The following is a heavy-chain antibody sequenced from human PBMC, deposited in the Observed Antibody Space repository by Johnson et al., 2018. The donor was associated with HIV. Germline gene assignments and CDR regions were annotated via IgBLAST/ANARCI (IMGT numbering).Heavy chain of an antibody. D-gene: IGHD2-2*01. CDR1: GFTFSSYA. Sequence: VQLVESGGGVVQPGRSLRLSCAASGFTFSSYAMHWVRQAPGKGLEWVAVISYDGSNKYYADSVKGRFTISRDNSKNTLYLQMNSLRAEDTAVYYCARYSAYHDAFDIWGQGTMVIVSS. CDR2: ISYDGSNK. J-gene: IGHJ3*02. CDR3: ARYSAYHDAFDI. V-gene: IGHV3-30-3*01.